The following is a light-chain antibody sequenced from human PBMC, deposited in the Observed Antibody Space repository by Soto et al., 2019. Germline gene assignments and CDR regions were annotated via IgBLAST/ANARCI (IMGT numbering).Light chain of an antibody. J-gene: IGKJ4*01. CDR1: QSSSSH. CDR3: HQNYGPPLT. CDR2: TAS. V-gene: IGKV1-39*01. Sequence: DIQMTQSPSSLSASLGARVTITGRASQSSSSHLNWFQQTPGKATTLLIYTASTLQSGVPSRFSGSGSGTDITLTISNLHPEGFATDYCHQNYGPPLTCGGGTKVEIK.